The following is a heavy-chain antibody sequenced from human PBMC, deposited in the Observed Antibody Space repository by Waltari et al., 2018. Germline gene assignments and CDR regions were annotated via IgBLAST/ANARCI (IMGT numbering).Heavy chain of an antibody. CDR3: ARIYCSTTSCPIDY. J-gene: IGHJ4*02. CDR2: IHYSGRT. CDR1: GGSISSSDYY. D-gene: IGHD2-2*01. Sequence: QLQLQESGPGLVKPSETLSLTCTVSGGSISSSDYYWGWVRQPPGKGLEWIGSIHYSGRTYYNPSLKSRVTISVDTSKNQFSLKVSSVTAADTAVFYCARIYCSTTSCPIDYWGQGTLVTVSS. V-gene: IGHV4-39*01.